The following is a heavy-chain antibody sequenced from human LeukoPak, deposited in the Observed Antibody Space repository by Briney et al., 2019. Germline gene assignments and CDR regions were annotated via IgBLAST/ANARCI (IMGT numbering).Heavy chain of an antibody. D-gene: IGHD2-2*01. CDR1: GASVSSGSYY. CDR2: IYYSGST. V-gene: IGHV4-61*01. J-gene: IGHJ4*02. Sequence: SETLSLTCNVSGASVSSGSYYWSWIRQPPGKGLEWIGYIYYSGSTNYNPSLKSRVTISVDTSKNQFSLKLSSVIAADTAVYYCARVIVVVPPDDYYFDYWGQGTLVTVSS. CDR3: ARVIVVVPPDDYYFDY.